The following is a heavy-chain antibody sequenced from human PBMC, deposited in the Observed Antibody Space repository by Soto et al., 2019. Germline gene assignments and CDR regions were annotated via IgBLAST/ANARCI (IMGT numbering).Heavy chain of an antibody. CDR3: AKDSLLDY. V-gene: IGHV3-30*18. Sequence: QVQLVESGGGVVQPGRSLRLSCAASGFTLSSYGMHWVRQAPGKGLEWVAVISYDGSNKYYADSVKGRFTISRDNSRNTLYLQMNSLRAEDTAVYYCAKDSLLDYWGQGTLVTVSS. CDR1: GFTLSSYG. J-gene: IGHJ4*02. CDR2: ISYDGSNK.